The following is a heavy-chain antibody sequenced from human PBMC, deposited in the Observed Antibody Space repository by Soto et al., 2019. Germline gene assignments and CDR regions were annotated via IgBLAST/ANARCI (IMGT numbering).Heavy chain of an antibody. CDR3: ARYSAASGTYYFDY. D-gene: IGHD6-13*01. J-gene: IGHJ4*01. V-gene: IGHV4-31*03. CDR1: GGSISSGGYY. Sequence: SETLSLTCTVSGGSISSGGYYWSWIRQHPGKGLEWIGYIYYSGSTNYNPSLRSRVTMSLDKSKNQLSLILYSVTAADTGVYYCARYSAASGTYYFDYWGQGTLVTVLL. CDR2: IYYSGST.